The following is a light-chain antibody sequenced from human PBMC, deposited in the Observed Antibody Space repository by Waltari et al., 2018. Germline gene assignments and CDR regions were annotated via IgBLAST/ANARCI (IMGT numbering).Light chain of an antibody. J-gene: IGKJ1*01. CDR1: QGISSY. V-gene: IGKV1-8*01. Sequence: ALRITQSPSSLSASTGDRVPITCRASQGISSYLAWYQQKPGKAPKLLIYAASTLQSGVPSRFSGSGAGADFTLTLSCLQTEDFSTYSGQHYYSYPRTFGQGTKVEIK. CDR2: AAS. CDR3: QHYYSYPRT.